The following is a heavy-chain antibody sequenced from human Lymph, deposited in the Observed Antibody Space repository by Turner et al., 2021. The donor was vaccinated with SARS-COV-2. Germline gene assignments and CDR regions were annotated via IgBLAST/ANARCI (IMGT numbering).Heavy chain of an antibody. CDR2: ISYDGSNK. CDR3: ARGPGGNYGPYFDY. CDR1: GFACSTYA. J-gene: IGHJ4*02. D-gene: IGHD3-10*01. Sequence: QVQLVESGGGVVQPGGSLRLSCAASGFACSTYAMHWVRQAPGKGLEWVAIISYDGSNKYYADSVKGRFTISRDNSKNTLYLQMNSLRAEDTAVYYCARGPGGNYGPYFDYWGQGTLVTVSS. V-gene: IGHV3-30-3*01.